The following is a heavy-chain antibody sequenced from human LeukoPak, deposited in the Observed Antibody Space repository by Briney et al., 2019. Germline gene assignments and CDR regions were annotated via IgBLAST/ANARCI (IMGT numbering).Heavy chain of an antibody. V-gene: IGHV3-21*01. CDR2: ISATSNYI. CDR3: ARDTSGYTFDD. Sequence: GGSLRLSCAASGFTFSSYSMNWVRQAPGKGLEWVSSISATSNYIYYADSVMGRFTISRDNAKNSLYLQMNSLRAEDTAVYYCARDTSGYTFDDWGQGTLVTVSS. D-gene: IGHD5-18*01. CDR1: GFTFSSYS. J-gene: IGHJ4*02.